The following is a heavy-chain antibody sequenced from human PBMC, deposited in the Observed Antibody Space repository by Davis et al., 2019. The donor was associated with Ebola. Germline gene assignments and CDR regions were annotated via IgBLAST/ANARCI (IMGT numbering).Heavy chain of an antibody. CDR2: LGTSADT. J-gene: IGHJ3*02. CDR1: GFIFSSYV. D-gene: IGHD1-26*01. CDR3: AKDTSNIWFDI. V-gene: IGHV3-23*01. Sequence: GGSLRLSCAASGFIFSSYVMSWVCQAPGKGLEWVSTLGTSADTYYADSVKGRFTISRDNSKNTLYLQMNGLRVEDTAIYYCAKDTSNIWFDIWGQGTNVTVSS.